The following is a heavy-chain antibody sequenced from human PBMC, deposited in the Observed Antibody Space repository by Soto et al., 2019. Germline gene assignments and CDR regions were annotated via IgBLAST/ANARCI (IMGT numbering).Heavy chain of an antibody. CDR1: GFTFSGSA. V-gene: IGHV3-73*01. CDR2: IRSKANSYAT. J-gene: IGHJ4*02. Sequence: EVQLVESGGGLVQPGGSLKLSCAASGFTFSGSAMHWVRQASGKGLEWVGRIRSKANSYATAYAASVKGRFTISRDDSKNTAYLQMNRLKTEDTAVYYCTRRFSDGYNFDYWGQGTLVTVSS. CDR3: TRRFSDGYNFDY. D-gene: IGHD5-12*01.